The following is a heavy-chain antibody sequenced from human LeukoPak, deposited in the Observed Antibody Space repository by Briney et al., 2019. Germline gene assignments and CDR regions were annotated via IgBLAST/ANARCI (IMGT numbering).Heavy chain of an antibody. V-gene: IGHV4-59*08. J-gene: IGHJ3*02. D-gene: IGHD2/OR15-2a*01. CDR1: GGSISSYY. Sequence: SETLPLTCTVSGGSISSYYWSWIRQPPGKGLEWIGYIYYSGSTNYNPSLKSRVTISVDTSKNQFSLKLSSVTAADTAVYYCATYSTTPYAFDIWGQGTMVTVSS. CDR2: IYYSGST. CDR3: ATYSTTPYAFDI.